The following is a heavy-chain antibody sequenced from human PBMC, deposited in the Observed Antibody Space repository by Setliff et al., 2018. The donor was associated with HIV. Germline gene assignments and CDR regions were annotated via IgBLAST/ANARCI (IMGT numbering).Heavy chain of an antibody. D-gene: IGHD2-15*01. Sequence: PSETLSLTCTVSGGSISSGDYYWSWIRQPPGKGLEWIGYIYYSGSTYYNPSLKSRVTISVDTSKNQFSLKLSSVTPADTAVYYCARGGASSKYFDSWGQGTLVTVSS. V-gene: IGHV4-30-4*02. CDR2: IYYSGST. CDR3: ARGGASSKYFDS. J-gene: IGHJ4*02. CDR1: GGSISSGDYY.